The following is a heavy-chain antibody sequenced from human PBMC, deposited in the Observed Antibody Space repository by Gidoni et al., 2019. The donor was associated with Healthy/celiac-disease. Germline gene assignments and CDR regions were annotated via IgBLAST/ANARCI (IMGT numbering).Heavy chain of an antibody. Sequence: EVQLVESGGGLVKPGGPLRLSGSASGFTFSSYAMHWVRQAPGKGLEYVSAISSNGGSTYYADSVKGRFTISRDNSKNTLYLQMSSLRAEDTAVYYCVKGSRIYYYGMDVWGQGTTVTVSS. CDR1: GFTFSSYA. V-gene: IGHV3-64D*06. CDR3: VKGSRIYYYGMDV. J-gene: IGHJ6*02. D-gene: IGHD6-13*01. CDR2: ISSNGGST.